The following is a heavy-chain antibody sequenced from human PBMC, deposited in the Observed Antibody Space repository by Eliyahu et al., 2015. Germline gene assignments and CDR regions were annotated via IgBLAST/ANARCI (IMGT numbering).Heavy chain of an antibody. V-gene: IGHV3-23*04. CDR3: AKVLRFLEWLPMVGMDV. Sequence: EVQLVESGGGLVQPGGSLRLSCAASXFTFSSYXMSWXRQAPGKGLEWVSAISGSGGSTYYADSVKGRFTISRDNSKNTLYLQMNSLRAEDTAVYYCAKVLRFLEWLPMVGMDVWGQGTTVTVSS. D-gene: IGHD3-3*01. CDR2: ISGSGGST. CDR1: XFTFSSYX. J-gene: IGHJ6*02.